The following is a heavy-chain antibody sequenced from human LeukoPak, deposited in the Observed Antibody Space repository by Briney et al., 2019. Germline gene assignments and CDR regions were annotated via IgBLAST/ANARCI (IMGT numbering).Heavy chain of an antibody. Sequence: PGGSLRLSCAASGFTFISYWMSWVRQAPGEGVWWVAHIRQDGSKKYYVDSVKGRFTISRDNAKNSLYLQMNSLRAEDTAVYYCARFRVRGVIIPCDYWGQGNVVTVSS. CDR1: GFTFISYW. CDR2: IRQDGSKK. D-gene: IGHD3-10*01. J-gene: IGHJ4*02. V-gene: IGHV3-7*01. CDR3: ARFRVRGVIIPCDY.